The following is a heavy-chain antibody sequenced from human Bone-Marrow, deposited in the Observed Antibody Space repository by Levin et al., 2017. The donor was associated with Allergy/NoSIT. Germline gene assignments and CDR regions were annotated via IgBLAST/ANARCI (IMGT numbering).Heavy chain of an antibody. J-gene: IGHJ4*02. CDR2: MYYSGSL. D-gene: IGHD1-1*01. V-gene: IGHV4-59*08. CDR1: GGSIRSST. Sequence: PSETLSLTCTVSGGSIRSSTWSWIRQPPGKRLEWIGYMYYSGSLNYNPSLQSRVTISMDTSKNQLSLNLTSATAADTAVYYCARHLRGTGTYLFDYWGQGTLVTVSS. CDR3: ARHLRGTGTYLFDY.